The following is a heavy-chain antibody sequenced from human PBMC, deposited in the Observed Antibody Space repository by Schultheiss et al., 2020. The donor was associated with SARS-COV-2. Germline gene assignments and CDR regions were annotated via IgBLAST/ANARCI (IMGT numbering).Heavy chain of an antibody. V-gene: IGHV3-30*04. D-gene: IGHD6-13*01. CDR1: GFTFSSYA. Sequence: GESLKISCAASGFTFSSYAMHWVRQAPGKGLEWVAVISYDGSNKYYADSVKGRFTISRDNAKNSLYLQMNSLRAEDTAVYYCARDPRGIAAAGSPNDYWGQGTLVTVSS. CDR3: ARDPRGIAAAGSPNDY. CDR2: ISYDGSNK. J-gene: IGHJ4*02.